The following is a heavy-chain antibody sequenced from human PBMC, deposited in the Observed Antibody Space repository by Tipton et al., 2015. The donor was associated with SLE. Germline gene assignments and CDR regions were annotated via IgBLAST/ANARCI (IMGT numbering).Heavy chain of an antibody. D-gene: IGHD4-11*01. CDR3: ARDGGGIDDYRAYYYYGMDV. V-gene: IGHV1-18*01. CDR1: GFTFSSYG. J-gene: IGHJ6*02. Sequence: QLVQSGAEVKKPGASVKVSCKASGFTFSSYGFTWVRQAPGQGLEWMGWISAYNGNTNYAQKLQGRVTMTTDTSTSTAYMELRSLRSDDTAVYYCARDGGGIDDYRAYYYYGMDVWGQGTTVTVSS. CDR2: ISAYNGNT.